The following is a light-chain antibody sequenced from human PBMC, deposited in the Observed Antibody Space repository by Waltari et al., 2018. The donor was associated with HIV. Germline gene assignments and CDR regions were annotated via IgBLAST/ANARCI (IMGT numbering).Light chain of an antibody. CDR2: WAT. J-gene: IGKJ1*01. CDR3: QQYYITPPT. CDR1: QSVFSTSNKKSY. Sequence: DVVMTQSPDALKGSLGERVTINCKSSQSVFSTSNKKSYLAWYQQRPGQTPNVLVYWATTRVSGVPARFSGSGSGTDFTLTINNLQAEDAAIYYCQQYYITPPTFGQGTKVEI. V-gene: IGKV4-1*01.